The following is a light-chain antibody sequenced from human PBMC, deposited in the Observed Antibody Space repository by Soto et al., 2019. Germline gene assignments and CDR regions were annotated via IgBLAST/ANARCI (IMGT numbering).Light chain of an antibody. CDR2: GAS. CDR3: QQYGSSPRT. Sequence: EIVLTPSPGTLSLSPGERATLSCRASQSVSSSYLAWYQQKPGQAPRLLIYGASSRATGIPDRLSGSGSGTDFTLTISRLEPEDFAVYYCQQYGSSPRTFGQGTKVDIK. V-gene: IGKV3-20*01. CDR1: QSVSSSY. J-gene: IGKJ1*01.